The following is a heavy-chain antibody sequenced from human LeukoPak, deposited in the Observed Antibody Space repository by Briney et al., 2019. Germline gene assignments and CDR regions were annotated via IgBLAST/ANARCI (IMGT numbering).Heavy chain of an antibody. J-gene: IGHJ3*01. V-gene: IGHV5-51*01. Sequence: GESLKISCKASGYTFINYWIGWVRQMPGNGLEWVGIIFPRDSDTRYSPSFQGQVTISADKSISTAYLQWSSLKASDTAMYYCARPYFGDGTFDFWGQGTMVTVSS. CDR3: ARPYFGDGTFDF. D-gene: IGHD2-21*01. CDR2: IFPRDSDT. CDR1: GYTFINYW.